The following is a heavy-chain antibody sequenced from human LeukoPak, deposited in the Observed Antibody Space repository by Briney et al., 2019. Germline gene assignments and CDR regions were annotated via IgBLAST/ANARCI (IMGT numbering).Heavy chain of an antibody. J-gene: IGHJ4*02. CDR2: INHNGETI. V-gene: IGHV3-48*02. Sequence: GGSLRLSCAASGFTFSNYVMSWVRQAPGKGLEWVSYINHNGETIFYPDFVKGRFTISRDNAKNSLYLQMNSLRDEDTAVYYCARDNDWAFDYWGQGTLVTVSS. CDR3: ARDNDWAFDY. CDR1: GFTFSNYV. D-gene: IGHD3-9*01.